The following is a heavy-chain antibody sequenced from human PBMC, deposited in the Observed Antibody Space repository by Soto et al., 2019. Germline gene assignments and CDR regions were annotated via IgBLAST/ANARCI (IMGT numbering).Heavy chain of an antibody. J-gene: IGHJ4*02. D-gene: IGHD1-26*01. CDR2: ISGSGGST. CDR1: GFTFSSYA. Sequence: GASRGLSSAASGFTFSSYAMRWVRQAAGKGLEWVSAISGSGGSTYYADSVKGRFTISRDNAKNTLYLQMNSLRAEDTAVYYCAKKLTIVGATREDYWGQGTLVTDSS. CDR3: AKKLTIVGATREDY. V-gene: IGHV3-23*01.